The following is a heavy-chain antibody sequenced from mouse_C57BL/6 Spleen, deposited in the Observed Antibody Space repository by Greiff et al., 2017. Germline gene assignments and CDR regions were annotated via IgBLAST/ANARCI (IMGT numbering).Heavy chain of an antibody. CDR2: IYPGDGDT. Sequence: VQLQESGPELVKPGASVKISCKASGYEFSSSWMNWVKQRPGKGLEWIGRIYPGDGDTNYDGKFNGKATLTAYKSSSTAYMQLSSLTSEDSAVYFCAREGYDYDQDFANWGQGTLVTVSA. D-gene: IGHD2-4*01. CDR3: AREGYDYDQDFAN. CDR1: GYEFSSSW. V-gene: IGHV1-82*01. J-gene: IGHJ3*01.